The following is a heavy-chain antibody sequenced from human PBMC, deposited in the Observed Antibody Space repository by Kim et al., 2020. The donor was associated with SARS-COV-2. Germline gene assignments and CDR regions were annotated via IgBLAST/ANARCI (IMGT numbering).Heavy chain of an antibody. CDR3: ATDYKTYYYDSSGYYSTYYFDY. Sequence: ASVKVSCKVSGYTLTELSMHWVRQAPGKGLEWMGGFDPEDGETIYAQKFQGRVTMTEDTSTDTAYMELSSLRSEDTAVYYCATDYKTYYYDSSGYYSTYYFDYWGQGTLVTVSS. CDR1: GYTLTELS. D-gene: IGHD3-22*01. J-gene: IGHJ4*02. CDR2: FDPEDGET. V-gene: IGHV1-24*01.